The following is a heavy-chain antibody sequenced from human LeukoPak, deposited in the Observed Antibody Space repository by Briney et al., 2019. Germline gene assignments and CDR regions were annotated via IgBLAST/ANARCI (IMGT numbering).Heavy chain of an antibody. D-gene: IGHD7-27*01. CDR3: ARGQKLGY. CDR2: LSSPRST. V-gene: IGHV4-59*09. Sequence: LELLPYLSSPRSTNYHPSLKSRVTISVDTSKNQLSLRLSSVTAADTAVYYCARGQKLGYWGQGTLVTVSS. J-gene: IGHJ4*02.